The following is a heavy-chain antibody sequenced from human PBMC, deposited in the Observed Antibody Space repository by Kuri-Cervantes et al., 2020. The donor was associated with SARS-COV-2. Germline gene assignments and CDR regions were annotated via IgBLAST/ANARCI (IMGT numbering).Heavy chain of an antibody. CDR2: ASYNGTNK. CDR1: GFTFSSYA. D-gene: IGHD4-11*01. Sequence: GGSLRLSCAASGFTFSSYAMSWVRQAPGTGLEWVAVASYNGTNKYYADSVKGRFTISRDNSRNIVYLQMNSLRPEDTALYYCTREAYDYNMGFDSWGQGTLVTVSS. CDR3: TREAYDYNMGFDS. J-gene: IGHJ4*02. V-gene: IGHV3-30-3*01.